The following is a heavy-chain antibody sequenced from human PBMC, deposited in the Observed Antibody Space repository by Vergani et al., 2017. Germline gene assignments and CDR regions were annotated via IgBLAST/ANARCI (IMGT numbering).Heavy chain of an antibody. CDR2: IGTAGDT. J-gene: IGHJ4*02. V-gene: IGHV3-13*01. CDR1: GFTFSSYD. Sequence: EVQLVESGGGLVQPGGSLRLSCAASGFTFSSYDMHWVRQATGKGLEWVSAIGTAGDTYYPGSVKGRFTISRENAKNSLYLQMNSLRAGDTAIYYCARAVSTTVGDPPGYWGQGTQVTVSS. D-gene: IGHD4-23*01. CDR3: ARAVSTTVGDPPGY.